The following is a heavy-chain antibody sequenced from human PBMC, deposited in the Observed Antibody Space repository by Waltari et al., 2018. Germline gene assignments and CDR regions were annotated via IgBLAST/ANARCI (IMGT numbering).Heavy chain of an antibody. D-gene: IGHD5-18*01. J-gene: IGHJ4*02. CDR3: AKDRGFLVDTDTLDY. CDR2: MSGGGDST. CDR1: GFPFAGHP. V-gene: IGHV3-23*01. Sequence: EVQLLESGGGLVQPGGSLRLSCAASGFPFAGHPMSWVRQAPGKGLEWVSGMSGGGDSTHYADSVKGRFTISRDNSENTQYLQMNSLRAEDTAVYYCAKDRGFLVDTDTLDYWGQGTLVTVSS.